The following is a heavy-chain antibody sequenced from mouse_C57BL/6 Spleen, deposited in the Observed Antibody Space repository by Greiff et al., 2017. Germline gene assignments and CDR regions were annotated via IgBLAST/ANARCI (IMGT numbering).Heavy chain of an antibody. CDR1: GYTFTSYW. V-gene: IGHV1-64*01. J-gene: IGHJ2*01. D-gene: IGHD3-1*01. CDR3: AREGYVDFDY. Sequence: QVQLKQPGAELVKPGASVKLSCKASGYTFTSYWMHWVKQRPGQGLEWIGMIHPNSGSTNYNEKFKSKATLTVDKSSSTAYMQLSSLTSEDSAVYYCAREGYVDFDYWGQGTTLTVSS. CDR2: IHPNSGST.